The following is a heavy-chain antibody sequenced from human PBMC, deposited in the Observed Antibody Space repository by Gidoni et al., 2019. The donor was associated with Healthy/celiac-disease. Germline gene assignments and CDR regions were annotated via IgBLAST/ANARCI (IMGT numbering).Heavy chain of an antibody. V-gene: IGHV1-2*02. CDR1: GYTFTGYY. Sequence: QFQLVQPGAEVKKPGASVTVPCTASGYTFTGYYRHWVRQAPGQGLEWTGWINPNSGGTNYAQKFQGRVTMTRGTSISTAYMELSRLRSDDTAVYYCARDSEGNYGDFDYWGQGTLVTVSS. CDR2: INPNSGGT. CDR3: ARDSEGNYGDFDY. D-gene: IGHD4-17*01. J-gene: IGHJ4*02.